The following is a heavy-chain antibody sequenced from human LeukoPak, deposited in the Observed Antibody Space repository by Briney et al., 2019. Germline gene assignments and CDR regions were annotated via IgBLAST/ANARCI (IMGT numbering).Heavy chain of an antibody. J-gene: IGHJ3*01. CDR3: ARDTDYAFDV. Sequence: GGSLRLSCTVSGFTVSSNSMSWVRQAPGKGLEWVSFIYSSVTHYSDSVKGRFTISRDNAKSSLYLQMNSLRAEDTAVYYCARDTDYAFDVWGQGTMVTVSS. CDR2: IYSSVT. V-gene: IGHV3-53*01. CDR1: GFTVSSNS.